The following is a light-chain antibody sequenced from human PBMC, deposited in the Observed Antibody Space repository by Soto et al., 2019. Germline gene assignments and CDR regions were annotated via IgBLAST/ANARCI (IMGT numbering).Light chain of an antibody. CDR1: TGPVTSGHW. CDR2: DTM. CDR3: FLSHSGVGV. V-gene: IGLV7-46*01. Sequence: QAVVTQEPSLNVSAGRTVTLTCASSTGPVTSGHWPYWFQQKPGQAPRTLIYDTMNKLSWTPARFSGSLLGGKAALTLSGAQPEDEAEYYCFLSHSGVGVFRGGSQLTVL. J-gene: IGLJ2*01.